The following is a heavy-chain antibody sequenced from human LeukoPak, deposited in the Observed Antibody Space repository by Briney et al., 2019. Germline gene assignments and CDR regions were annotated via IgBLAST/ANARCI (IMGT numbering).Heavy chain of an antibody. J-gene: IGHJ3*02. CDR2: ISAYNGNT. D-gene: IGHD3-10*01. CDR1: GYTFTSYG. CDR3: ARDYYGSGSYRDAFDI. Sequence: GASVKVSCKASGYTFTSYGISWVRQAPGQGLEWMGWISAYNGNTNYAQKPQGRVTMTTDTSTSTAYMELRSLRSDDTAVYYCARDYYGSGSYRDAFDIWGQGTMVTVSS. V-gene: IGHV1-18*01.